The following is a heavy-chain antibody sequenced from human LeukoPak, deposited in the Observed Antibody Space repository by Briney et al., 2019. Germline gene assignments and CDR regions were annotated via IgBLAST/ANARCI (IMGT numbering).Heavy chain of an antibody. CDR3: ARDRGGLRYFDWLSWFDP. J-gene: IGHJ5*02. Sequence: ASVKVSCKASGYTFTSYGISWVRQAPGQGLEWMGWISAYNGNANYAQKLQGRVTMTTDTSTSTAYMELRSLRSDDTAVYYCARDRGGLRYFDWLSWFDPWGQGTLVTVSS. V-gene: IGHV1-18*01. D-gene: IGHD3-9*01. CDR1: GYTFTSYG. CDR2: ISAYNGNA.